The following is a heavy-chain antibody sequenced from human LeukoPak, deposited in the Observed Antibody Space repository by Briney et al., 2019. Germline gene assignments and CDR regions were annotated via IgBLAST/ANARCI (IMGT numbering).Heavy chain of an antibody. D-gene: IGHD3-22*01. Sequence: GGSLRLSCAASGFAFSSYWMSWVRQAPGKGLEWAANIKRDGSDTYYVDSVKGRFTISRDNAKNSLYVQLNSLRAEDTAVYYCARDANYYDSRGENYFNCWGQGTLVTVSS. J-gene: IGHJ4*02. CDR3: ARDANYYDSRGENYFNC. CDR1: GFAFSSYW. CDR2: IKRDGSDT. V-gene: IGHV3-7*01.